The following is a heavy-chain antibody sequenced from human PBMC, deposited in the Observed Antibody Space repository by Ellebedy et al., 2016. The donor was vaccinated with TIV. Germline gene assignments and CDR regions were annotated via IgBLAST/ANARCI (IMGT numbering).Heavy chain of an antibody. CDR1: GFTFSNYW. Sequence: GESLKISCAASGFTFSNYWMHWVRQAPGKGLVWVSRISSDGISTTYADSVKGRFTISRDNAKDTLYLQMNSLRAEDTAVYYCARGRGVTIQYFDYWGQGTLVTVSS. V-gene: IGHV3-74*01. CDR2: ISSDGIST. D-gene: IGHD3-3*01. J-gene: IGHJ4*02. CDR3: ARGRGVTIQYFDY.